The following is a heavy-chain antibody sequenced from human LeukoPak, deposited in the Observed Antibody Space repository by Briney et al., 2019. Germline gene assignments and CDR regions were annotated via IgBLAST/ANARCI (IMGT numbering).Heavy chain of an antibody. D-gene: IGHD3-22*01. CDR1: GYSFTSYW. Sequence: GESLKISCKGSGYSFTSYWIGWVRQMPGKGLEWMGIIYPGDSDTRYSPSFQGQVTISADKSISTAYLQWSSLKASDTAMYYCARPQNNYYDSSGYYFFAFDIWGQGTMVTVSS. V-gene: IGHV5-51*01. CDR2: IYPGDSDT. CDR3: ARPQNNYYDSSGYYFFAFDI. J-gene: IGHJ3*02.